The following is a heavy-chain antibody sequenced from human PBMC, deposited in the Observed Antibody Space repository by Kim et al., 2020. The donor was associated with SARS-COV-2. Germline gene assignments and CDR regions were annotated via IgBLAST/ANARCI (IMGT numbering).Heavy chain of an antibody. CDR2: DK. Sequence: DKYYNQSLKNRLTVLKDTSKNQVALTLTDVDPADTATYYCAHRRTGRWFDSWGQGTLVTVSS. J-gene: IGHJ5*01. CDR3: AHRRTGRWFDS. V-gene: IGHV2-5*01.